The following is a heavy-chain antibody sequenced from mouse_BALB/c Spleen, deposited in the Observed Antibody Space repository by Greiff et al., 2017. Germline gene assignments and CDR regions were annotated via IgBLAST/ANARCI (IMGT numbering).Heavy chain of an antibody. J-gene: IGHJ3*01. Sequence: EVMLVESGGGLVKPGGSLKLSCAASGFTFSSYAMSWVRQTPEKRLEWVASISSGSSTYYPDSVKGRFTISRDNARNNLYLQMSSLGSEDTAMYYCARGGYGDYGFAYWGQGTLVTVSA. D-gene: IGHD2-13*01. V-gene: IGHV5-6-5*01. CDR3: ARGGYGDYGFAY. CDR2: ISSGSST. CDR1: GFTFSSYA.